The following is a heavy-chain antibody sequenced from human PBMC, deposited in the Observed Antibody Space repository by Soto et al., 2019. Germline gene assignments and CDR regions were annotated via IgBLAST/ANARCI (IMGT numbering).Heavy chain of an antibody. V-gene: IGHV4-59*01. J-gene: IGHJ4*02. D-gene: IGHD3-22*01. CDR2: IYYSGSA. CDR1: GGSIYSYY. CDR3: ARQIYDSDTGPNFQYYFDS. Sequence: SETLSPTCTVSGGSIYSYYWSWIRQPPGKGLEWIGYIYYSGSANYNPSLKSRVTISVDTSKNQFSLKLSSVTAADTAVYYCARQIYDSDTGPNFQYYFDSWGQGTPVTVSS.